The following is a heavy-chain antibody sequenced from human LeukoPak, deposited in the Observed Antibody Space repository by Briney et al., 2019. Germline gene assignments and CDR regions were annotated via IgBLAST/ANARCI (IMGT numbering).Heavy chain of an antibody. Sequence: SETLSLTCTVSGGSISSYYWSWIRQPPGKGLEWIGYIYYSGSTNYNPSLKSRVTISADTSKNQFSLKLSSVTAADTAVYYCARESIVTTGFDYWGQGTLVTVSS. CDR2: IYYSGST. J-gene: IGHJ4*02. CDR1: GGSISSYY. CDR3: ARESIVTTGFDY. V-gene: IGHV4-59*01. D-gene: IGHD5-12*01.